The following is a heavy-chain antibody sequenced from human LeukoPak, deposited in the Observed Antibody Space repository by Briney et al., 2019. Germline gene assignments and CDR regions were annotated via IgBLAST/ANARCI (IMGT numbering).Heavy chain of an antibody. V-gene: IGHV1-2*04. CDR1: GYTFTGYY. CDR3: ARDQWYYYDSSGYYYYYGMDV. CDR2: INPNSGGT. D-gene: IGHD3-22*01. J-gene: IGHJ6*02. Sequence: ASVKVSCKASGYTFTGYYMHWVRQAPGQGLEWMGWINPNSGGTNYAQKFQGWVTMTRDTSISTAYMELSRLRSDDTAVYYYARDQWYYYDSSGYYYYYGMDVWGQGTTVTVSS.